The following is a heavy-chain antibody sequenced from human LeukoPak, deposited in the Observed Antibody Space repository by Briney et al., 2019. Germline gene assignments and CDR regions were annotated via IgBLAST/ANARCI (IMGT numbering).Heavy chain of an antibody. CDR1: VFTFTSYT. D-gene: IGHD3-16*01. CDR3: AKTLWGLTLLSSDY. V-gene: IGHV3-23*01. CDR2: ISDSGGST. Sequence: GGSLRLSCAASVFTFTSYTMTWVRQAPGKGLEWVSGISDSGGSTHYADSVKGRFTISRDNSKNTLYLHMNSLRLEDTAVYWCAKTLWGLTLLSSDYWGQGTLVTVSS. J-gene: IGHJ4*02.